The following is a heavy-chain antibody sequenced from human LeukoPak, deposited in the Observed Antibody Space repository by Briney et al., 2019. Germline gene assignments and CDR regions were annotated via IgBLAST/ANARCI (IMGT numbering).Heavy chain of an antibody. D-gene: IGHD2-15*01. CDR1: GFTFSSSA. CDR2: ISNNGGYT. CDR3: AKQLGYCSDGSCYFPY. J-gene: IGHJ4*02. Sequence: GGSLRLSCAASGFTFSSSAMSWVRQAPGKGLEWVSAISNNGGYTYYADSVQGRFAISRDNSKSTLCLQMNSLRAEDTAVYYCAKQLGYCSDGSCYFPYWGQGTLVTVSS. V-gene: IGHV3-23*01.